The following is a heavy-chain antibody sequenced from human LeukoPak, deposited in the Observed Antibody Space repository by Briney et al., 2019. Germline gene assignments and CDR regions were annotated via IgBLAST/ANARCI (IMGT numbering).Heavy chain of an antibody. Sequence: PGGSLRLSCAASGFAFSSYGMHWVRQAPGKGLEWVAYIHYDSTTEDYADSVKGRFTISRDNAKNALYLQMNSLRAEDTALYYCAKALDYDIFGDDAFDIWGQGTMVTVSS. CDR1: GFAFSSYG. J-gene: IGHJ3*02. CDR3: AKALDYDIFGDDAFDI. V-gene: IGHV3-30*02. CDR2: IHYDSTTE. D-gene: IGHD3-9*01.